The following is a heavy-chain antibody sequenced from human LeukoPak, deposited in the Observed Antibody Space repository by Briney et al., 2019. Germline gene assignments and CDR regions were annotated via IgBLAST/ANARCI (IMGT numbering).Heavy chain of an antibody. Sequence: ASVKVSCKASGYTFTSYGISWVRQAPGQGLEWMGWISAYNGNTNYAQKLQGRVTMTTDTSTSTAYMELRSLRSDDTAVYYCANPNCSGGSCFFVYWGQGTLVTVSS. J-gene: IGHJ4*02. CDR1: GYTFTSYG. V-gene: IGHV1-18*01. CDR3: ANPNCSGGSCFFVY. D-gene: IGHD2-15*01. CDR2: ISAYNGNT.